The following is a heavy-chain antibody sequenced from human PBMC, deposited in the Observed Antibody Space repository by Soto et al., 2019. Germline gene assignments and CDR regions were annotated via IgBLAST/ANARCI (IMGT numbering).Heavy chain of an antibody. CDR2: SSNSGTFS. V-gene: IGHV3-11*06. D-gene: IGHD1-1*01. J-gene: IGHJ4*02. Sequence: GGSLRLSCGGSGFTFSDYYIIWIRRAPGKGLEWISYSSNSGTFSRYADSVKGRFSISRDNTKNLLYLQMNSLRAEDTAVYYCARSGDNYNRLDYWGQGTPVTVSS. CDR1: GFTFSDYY. CDR3: ARSGDNYNRLDY.